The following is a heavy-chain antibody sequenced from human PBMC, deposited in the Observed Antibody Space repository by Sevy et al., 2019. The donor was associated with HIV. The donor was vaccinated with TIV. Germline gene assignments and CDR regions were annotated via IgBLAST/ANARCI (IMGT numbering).Heavy chain of an antibody. CDR1: GGSFNNYY. D-gene: IGHD6-6*01. J-gene: IGHJ4*02. CDR2: IYYSGST. V-gene: IGHV4-59*01. CDR3: ARESIAIIGDFDY. Sequence: SETLSLTCTVSGGSFNNYYWSWIRQPPGKGLQWIGYIYYSGSTNYNPSLKSRVTMSLDTSKNQFSLKLSSVTAADTAIYYCARESIAIIGDFDYWGQGTLVTVSS.